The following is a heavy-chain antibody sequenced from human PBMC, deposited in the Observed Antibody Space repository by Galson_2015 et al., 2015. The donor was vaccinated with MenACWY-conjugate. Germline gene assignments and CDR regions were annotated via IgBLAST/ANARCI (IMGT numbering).Heavy chain of an antibody. CDR3: ERHPKVTMVRGAGWFDP. CDR1: GYTFTSYG. V-gene: IGHV1-3*01. D-gene: IGHD3-10*01. Sequence: SVKVSCKASGYTFTSYGMHWVRQAPGQRLEWMGWINAGNGNTKYAQKFQGRVTMTRDKSESTAYMELSSLTSEDTAVYYCERHPKVTMVRGAGWFDPWGQGTLVIVSS. CDR2: INAGNGNT. J-gene: IGHJ5*02.